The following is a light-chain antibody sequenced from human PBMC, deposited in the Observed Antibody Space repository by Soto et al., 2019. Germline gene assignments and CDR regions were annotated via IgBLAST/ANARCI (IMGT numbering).Light chain of an antibody. CDR2: AAS. CDR1: QAIAHY. V-gene: IGKV1-27*01. CDR3: QKYNSALWT. J-gene: IGKJ1*01. Sequence: DFQLTQSPPSLSSSAGDRVTITCRATQAIAHYVAWYQQKPGQFPKLLIFAASTVQSGVPSRFSGSGSGTQFTLTISSLQPEDVATYYCQKYNSALWTFGQGTKVDIK.